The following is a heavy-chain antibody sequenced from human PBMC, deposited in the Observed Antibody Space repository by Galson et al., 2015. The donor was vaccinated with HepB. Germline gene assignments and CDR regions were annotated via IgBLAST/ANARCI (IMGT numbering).Heavy chain of an antibody. CDR2: IYYSGST. CDR3: ARNPVYDFWSGSYYYGMDV. Sequence: LTCTVSGGSISSYYWSWIRQPPGKGLEWIGYIYYSGSTNYNPSLKSRVTISVDTSKNQFSLKLSSVTAADTAVYYCARNPVYDFWSGSYYYGMDVWGQGTTVTVSS. V-gene: IGHV4-59*01. CDR1: GGSISSYY. D-gene: IGHD3-3*01. J-gene: IGHJ6*02.